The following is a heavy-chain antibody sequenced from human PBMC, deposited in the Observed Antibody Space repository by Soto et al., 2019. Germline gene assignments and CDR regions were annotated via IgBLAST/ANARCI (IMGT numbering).Heavy chain of an antibody. CDR3: ARGLVFDRLRYYYYGMDV. Sequence: SETLSLTCAVSGGSIGSGGYSWSWIRQPPGKGLEWIGYIYHSGSTYYNPSLKSRVTISVDRSKNQFSLKLSSVTAADTAVYYCARGLVFDRLRYYYYGMDVWGQGTTVTVSS. CDR1: GGSIGSGGYS. D-gene: IGHD6-19*01. V-gene: IGHV4-30-2*01. J-gene: IGHJ6*02. CDR2: IYHSGST.